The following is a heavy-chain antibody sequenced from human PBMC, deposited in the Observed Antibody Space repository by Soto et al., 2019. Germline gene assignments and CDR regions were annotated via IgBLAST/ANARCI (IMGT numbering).Heavy chain of an antibody. D-gene: IGHD6-19*01. Sequence: SETLSVTCAVSGGSSSNNNWWSCVRQSPGKGLEWIGEIHHSGSTNYNPSLKSRVTISVDKSKNQFSLNLGSVTAADTAVYYCVRGPTSGWNAWGQGTLVTVSS. V-gene: IGHV4-4*02. CDR3: VRGPTSGWNA. J-gene: IGHJ5*02. CDR1: GGSSSNNNW. CDR2: IHHSGST.